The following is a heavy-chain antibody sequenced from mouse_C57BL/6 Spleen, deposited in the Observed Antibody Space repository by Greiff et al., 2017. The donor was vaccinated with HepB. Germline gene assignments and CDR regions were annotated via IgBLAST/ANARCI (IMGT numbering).Heavy chain of an antibody. Sequence: QVQLKQSGAELARPGASVKLSCKASGYTFTSYGISWVKQRTGQGLEWIGEIYPRSGNTYYNEKFKGKATLTADKSSSTAYMELRSLTSEDSAVYFCARRGGITTVVANAMDYWGQGTSVTVSS. CDR1: GYTFTSYG. CDR3: ARRGGITTVVANAMDY. J-gene: IGHJ4*01. V-gene: IGHV1-81*01. CDR2: IYPRSGNT. D-gene: IGHD1-1*01.